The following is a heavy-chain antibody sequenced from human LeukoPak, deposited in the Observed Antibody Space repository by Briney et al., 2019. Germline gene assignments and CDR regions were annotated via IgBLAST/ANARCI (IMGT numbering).Heavy chain of an antibody. CDR2: IYYSGST. V-gene: IGHV4-39*01. CDR1: GGSISSSSYY. D-gene: IGHD1-26*01. J-gene: IGHJ4*02. CDR3: ASHRAWWELPHFDY. Sequence: PSETLSLTCTVSGGSISSSSYYWGWIRQPPGKGLEWIGSIYYSGSTYYNPSLKSRVTISVDTSKNQFSLKLSSVTAADTAVYYCASHRAWWELPHFDYWGQGTLVTVSS.